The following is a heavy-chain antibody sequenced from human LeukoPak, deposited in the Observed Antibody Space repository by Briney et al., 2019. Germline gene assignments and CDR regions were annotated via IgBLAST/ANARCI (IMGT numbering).Heavy chain of an antibody. CDR3: AREVGELIAANDY. D-gene: IGHD6-6*01. CDR1: GGSISGSSYY. Sequence: SETLSLTCTVSGGSISGSSYYWGWIRQPPGKGLEWIGSIYYSGSTYYNPSLKSRVTISVDTSKNQFSLKLSSVTAADTAVYYCAREVGELIAANDYWGQGTLVTVSS. J-gene: IGHJ4*02. CDR2: IYYSGST. V-gene: IGHV4-39*07.